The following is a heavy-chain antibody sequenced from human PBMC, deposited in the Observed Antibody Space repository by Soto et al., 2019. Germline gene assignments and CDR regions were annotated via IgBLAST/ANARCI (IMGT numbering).Heavy chain of an antibody. CDR3: ARHRYSYGVYYFDY. CDR1: GGSISNYY. V-gene: IGHV4-59*08. J-gene: IGHJ4*02. CDR2: IYYSGST. Sequence: PSETLSLTCTVSGGSISNYYWSWIRQPPGKGLEWIGYIYYSGSTNYNPSLKSRVTISVDTSKNQFSLKLSSVTAADTAVYYCARHRYSYGVYYFDYGGQGTQVNVS. D-gene: IGHD5-18*01.